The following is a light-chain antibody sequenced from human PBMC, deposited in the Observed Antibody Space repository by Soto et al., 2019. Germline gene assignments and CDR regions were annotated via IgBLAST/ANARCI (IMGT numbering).Light chain of an antibody. CDR2: RAS. V-gene: IGKV3-15*01. J-gene: IGKJ5*01. CDR1: QSVGSD. CDR3: QQYSNWPPIT. Sequence: ETVMTQSPATLSVSPGDRATLSCRASQSVGSDLAWYQQKPGQGPRLLVYRASTRTLGIPARFSGSESGTEFTLTISSLQSEDFAVYYCQQYSNWPPITFGQGTRLEIK.